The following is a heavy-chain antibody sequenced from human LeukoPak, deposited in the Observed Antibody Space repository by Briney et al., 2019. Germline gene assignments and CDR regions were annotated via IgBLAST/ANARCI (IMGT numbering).Heavy chain of an antibody. D-gene: IGHD6-13*01. CDR2: INCGNGKT. CDR3: ARSIWYNRQYYFDS. J-gene: IGHJ4*02. V-gene: IGHV1-3*01. Sequence: ASVTVSCKASGYSFNDYAMQWVRQAPGQRLEWMGWINCGNGKTKYSEKFQGRVTITRDQSATTAYMDLSSLRSEDTAVYYCARSIWYNRQYYFDSWGQGTLVTVSS. CDR1: GYSFNDYA.